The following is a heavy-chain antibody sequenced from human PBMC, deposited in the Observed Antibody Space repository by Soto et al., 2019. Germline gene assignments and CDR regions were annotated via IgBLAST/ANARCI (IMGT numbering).Heavy chain of an antibody. CDR1: GFTFSSYS. CDR2: ISSSSSFI. D-gene: IGHD1-7*01. Sequence: EVQLLESGGGLVKPGGSLRLSCTASGFTFSSYSMNWVSRAPGKGLEWVSSISSSSSFIYSAGSVKGRFTISRDNAKNSLYLQMNSLRAEETAVYYCAVGEETGTPYFGNWGQGTLVTVSS. J-gene: IGHJ4*02. V-gene: IGHV3-21*01. CDR3: AVGEETGTPYFGN.